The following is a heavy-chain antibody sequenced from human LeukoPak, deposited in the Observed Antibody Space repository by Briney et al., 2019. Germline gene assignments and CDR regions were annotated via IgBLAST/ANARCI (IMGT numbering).Heavy chain of an antibody. J-gene: IGHJ6*03. CDR1: GESFSGYY. V-gene: IGHV4-34*01. D-gene: IGHD3-3*01. CDR2: INHSGST. Sequence: SETLSLTCTVYGESFSGYYWSWIRQPPGKGLEWIGEINHSGSTNYNPSLKSRVTISVDTSKNQFSLKLSSVTAPDTAVYYCARGIFGVVHLYYYYYMDVWGKGTTVTVSS. CDR3: ARGIFGVVHLYYYYYMDV.